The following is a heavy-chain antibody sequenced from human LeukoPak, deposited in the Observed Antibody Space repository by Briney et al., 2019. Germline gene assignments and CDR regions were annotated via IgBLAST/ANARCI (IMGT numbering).Heavy chain of an antibody. CDR1: GGSFSGYY. Sequence: PSETLSLTCAVYGGSFSGYYWTWIRQPPGKGLEWIGEINQSGSTNYNPSLKSRVTISVDTSKNMFSLRLTSVTAADTAVYYCARHSQHSRDLGSARNFDYWGQGTLVTVSS. D-gene: IGHD7-27*01. V-gene: IGHV4-34*01. J-gene: IGHJ4*02. CDR3: ARHSQHSRDLGSARNFDY. CDR2: INQSGST.